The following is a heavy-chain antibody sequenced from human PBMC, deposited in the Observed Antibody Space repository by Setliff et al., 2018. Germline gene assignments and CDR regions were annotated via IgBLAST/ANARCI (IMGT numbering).Heavy chain of an antibody. CDR2: IIPIFGTA. CDR3: ARLGLDYYDSSGYPTAAFDI. CDR1: GGTFSSYA. J-gene: IGHJ3*02. D-gene: IGHD3-22*01. V-gene: IGHV1-69*13. Sequence: SVKVSCKASGGTFSSYAISWVRQAPGQGLEWMGGIIPIFGTANYAQKFQGRVTITADESTSTAYMELSSLRSEDTAVYYCARLGLDYYDSSGYPTAAFDIWGQGTMVTVSS.